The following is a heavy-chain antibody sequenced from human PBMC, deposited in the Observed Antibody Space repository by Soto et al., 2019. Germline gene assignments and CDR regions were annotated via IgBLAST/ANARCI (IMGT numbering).Heavy chain of an antibody. Sequence: RGESLKISCKGSGYSFTSYWIGWVRQMPGKGLEWMGIIYPGDSDTRYSPSFQGQVTISADKSISTAYLQWSSLKASDTAMYYCARWGDVYSSAFYYYYGMDVWGQGTTVTVSS. CDR3: ARWGDVYSSAFYYYYGMDV. D-gene: IGHD6-19*01. CDR1: GYSFTSYW. J-gene: IGHJ6*02. CDR2: IYPGDSDT. V-gene: IGHV5-51*01.